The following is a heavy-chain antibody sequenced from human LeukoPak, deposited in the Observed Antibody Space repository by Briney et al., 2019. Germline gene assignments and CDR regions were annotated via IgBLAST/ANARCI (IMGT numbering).Heavy chain of an antibody. D-gene: IGHD2-15*01. Sequence: GGSLRLSCAASGFTFSSYWMSWVRQAPGKGLEWVSFISSSSSQIYYADSVKGRFTISRDNAKNSLYLQMNSLRAEDTAVYYCARSATTYGYDYWGQGTLVTVSS. V-gene: IGHV3-21*01. J-gene: IGHJ4*02. CDR3: ARSATTYGYDY. CDR2: ISSSSSQI. CDR1: GFTFSSYW.